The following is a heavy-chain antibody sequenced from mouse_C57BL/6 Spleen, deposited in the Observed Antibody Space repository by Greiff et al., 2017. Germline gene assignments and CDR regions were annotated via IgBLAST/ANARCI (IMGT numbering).Heavy chain of an antibody. Sequence: DVKLVESGGDLVKPGGSLKLSCAASGFTFSSYGMSWVRQTPDKRLEWVATISSGGSYTYYPDSVKGRFTISRDNAKNTLYLQMSSLKSEDTAMYYCARHYDYDEAYWGQGTLVTVSA. CDR3: ARHYDYDEAY. V-gene: IGHV5-6*02. CDR1: GFTFSSYG. CDR2: ISSGGSYT. J-gene: IGHJ3*01. D-gene: IGHD2-4*01.